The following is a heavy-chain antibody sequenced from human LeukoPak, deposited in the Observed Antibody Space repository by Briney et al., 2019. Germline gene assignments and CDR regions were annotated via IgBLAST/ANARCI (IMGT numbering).Heavy chain of an antibody. Sequence: GGSLRLSCAASGFALSDYYMSWIRQAPGKGLEWVSYISSGSPYINDADSVKGRFTISRDNAKSSLYLRMSSLRAEDAAVYYSARVGRYCTTTGCDYYYGMDVWGQGTTVTVSS. J-gene: IGHJ6*02. CDR2: ISSGSPYI. D-gene: IGHD2-8*01. CDR1: GFALSDYY. CDR3: ARVGRYCTTTGCDYYYGMDV. V-gene: IGHV3-11*06.